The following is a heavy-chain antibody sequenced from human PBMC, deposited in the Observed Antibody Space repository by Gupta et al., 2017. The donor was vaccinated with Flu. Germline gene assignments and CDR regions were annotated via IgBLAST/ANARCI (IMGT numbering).Heavy chain of an antibody. V-gene: IGHV4-34*01. J-gene: IGHJ4*02. Sequence: QVQLQQWGAGLLKPSETLSLTCAVYGGSFSGYYWSWIRQPPGKGLEWIGEINHSGSTNYNPSLKSRVTISVDTSKNQFSLKLSSVTAADTAVYYCATAREGVSQPRPGAVWGQGTLVTVSS. CDR2: INHSGST. D-gene: IGHD3-10*01. CDR3: ATAREGVSQPRPGAV. CDR1: GGSFSGYY.